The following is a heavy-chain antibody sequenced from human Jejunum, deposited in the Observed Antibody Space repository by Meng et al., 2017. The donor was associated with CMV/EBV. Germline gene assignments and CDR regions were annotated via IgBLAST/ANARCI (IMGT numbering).Heavy chain of an antibody. CDR2: VYTSGST. CDR1: GDSITGYY. Sequence: QVQLQESGPGLAKPSETLSLPCPGSGDSITGYYYNWIRQPAGKGLEWIGRVYTSGSTNYSPSLKSRVTMSVDTSMKQLSLKLTSVTAADTAVYYCARASNSAGWYGFDYWGQGTLVTVSS. V-gene: IGHV4-4*07. CDR3: ARASNSAGWYGFDY. D-gene: IGHD6-19*01. J-gene: IGHJ4*02.